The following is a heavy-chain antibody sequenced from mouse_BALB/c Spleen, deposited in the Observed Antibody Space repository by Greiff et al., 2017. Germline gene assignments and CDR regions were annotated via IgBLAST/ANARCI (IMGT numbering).Heavy chain of an antibody. CDR1: GFSLTGYG. Sequence: QVQLKESGPGLVAPSQSLSITCTVSGFSLTGYGVNWVRQPPGKGLEWLGMIWGDGSTDYNSALKSRLSISKDNSKSQVFLKMNSLQTDDTARYYCAREATVVAWYFDVWGAGTTVTVSS. CDR3: AREATVVAWYFDV. V-gene: IGHV2-6-7*01. J-gene: IGHJ1*01. D-gene: IGHD1-1*01. CDR2: IWGDGST.